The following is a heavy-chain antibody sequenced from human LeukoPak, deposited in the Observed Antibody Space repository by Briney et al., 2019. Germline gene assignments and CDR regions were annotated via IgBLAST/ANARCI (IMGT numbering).Heavy chain of an antibody. CDR2: IWFDGSNK. J-gene: IGHJ4*01. D-gene: IGHD3-10*01. CDR3: AKVSSGSYPWYFDY. CDR1: GFSFNSYG. Sequence: GRTLRLSCAAAGFSFNSYGMQWLRQAPGKGLEGGAVIWFDGSNKYYADSVKGRFTISRDNSKNTLYLQMNSLRADYTAVYYCAKVSSGSYPWYFDYWGQGTLVTVSS. V-gene: IGHV3-33*06.